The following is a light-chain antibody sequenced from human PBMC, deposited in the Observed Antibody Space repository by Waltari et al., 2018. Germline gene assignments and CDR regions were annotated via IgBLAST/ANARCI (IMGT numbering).Light chain of an antibody. CDR3: QQCDATVWT. J-gene: IGKJ1*01. CDR1: QCNRNY. Sequence: DIQITQSPSSLSVSVGDSVSITCRTSQCNRNYLTWYHQRPGEAPHLLIYAASSRETGVSERFSGSGSGTDFSLTISSLQPEDVGVYYCQQCDATVWTFGLGTKVEIK. V-gene: IGKV1-39*01. CDR2: AAS.